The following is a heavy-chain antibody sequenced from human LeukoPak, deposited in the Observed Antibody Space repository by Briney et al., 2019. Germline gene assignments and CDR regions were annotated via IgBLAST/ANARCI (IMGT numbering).Heavy chain of an antibody. Sequence: KPSDTLSLTCVVSRYSINSGYYWGWIRQPPGKGLEWIGEINHSGSANYNPSLKSRVTISVDTPKNQFSLKLSSVTAADTAVYYCARHGFLLVTTKGWFDPWGQGTLVTVSS. D-gene: IGHD4-17*01. CDR1: RYSINSGYY. CDR2: INHSGSA. V-gene: IGHV4-38-2*01. CDR3: ARHGFLLVTTKGWFDP. J-gene: IGHJ5*02.